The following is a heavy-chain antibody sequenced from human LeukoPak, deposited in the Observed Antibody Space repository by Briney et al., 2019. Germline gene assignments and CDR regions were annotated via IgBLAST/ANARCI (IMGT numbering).Heavy chain of an antibody. J-gene: IGHJ3*02. Sequence: SETLSLTCTVSGGSISSYYWSWIRQPPGKGLGWIGYIYYSGSTNYSPSLKSRVTISVDTSKNQFSLKLSSVTAADTAVYYCARSEYSYGADAFDIWGQGTMVTVSS. D-gene: IGHD5-18*01. CDR1: GGSISSYY. V-gene: IGHV4-59*01. CDR3: ARSEYSYGADAFDI. CDR2: IYYSGST.